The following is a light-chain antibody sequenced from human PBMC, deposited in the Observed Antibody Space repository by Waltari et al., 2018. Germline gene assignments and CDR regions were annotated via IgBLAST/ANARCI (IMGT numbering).Light chain of an antibody. CDR1: GEYSAYA. J-gene: IGLJ3*02. CDR2: VNSDGSH. V-gene: IGLV4-69*01. CDR3: QTWGMNIQV. Sequence: QLVLTQSPSASASLGASAKLTCTLPGEYSAYAIARHNQQPEKGPRYLMNVNSDGSHDKADGIPERFSGSSAGAERYLIISRLQSDDEADYFCQTWGMNIQVFGGGTRLTVL.